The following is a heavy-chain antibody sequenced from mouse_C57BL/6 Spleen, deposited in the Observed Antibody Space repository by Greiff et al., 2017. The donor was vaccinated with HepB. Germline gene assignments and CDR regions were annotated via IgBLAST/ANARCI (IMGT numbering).Heavy chain of an antibody. V-gene: IGHV1-7*01. CDR3: AREGPGYYFDY. CDR2: INPSSGYT. J-gene: IGHJ2*01. CDR1: GYTFTSYW. Sequence: VQLQQSGAELAKPGASVKLSCKASGYTFTSYWMHWVKQRPGQGLEWIGYINPSSGYTKYNQKFKDKATLTEDKSSSTAYMQLSSLTYEDSAVYYCAREGPGYYFDYWGQGTTLTVSS.